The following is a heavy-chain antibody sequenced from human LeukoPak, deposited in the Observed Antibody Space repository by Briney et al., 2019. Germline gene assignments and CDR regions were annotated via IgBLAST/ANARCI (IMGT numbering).Heavy chain of an antibody. CDR2: FYHGGST. CDR1: GYSISTGYY. J-gene: IGHJ4*02. V-gene: IGHV4-38-2*02. Sequence: SETLSLTCTVSGYSISTGYYWDWIRQPPGKGLEWIGTFYHGGSTYYNPSLKSRVTISVDTSKNQFSLKLSSVTAADTAIYYCAQDLAWGAFDYWGQGTLVTVSS. D-gene: IGHD7-27*01. CDR3: AQDLAWGAFDY.